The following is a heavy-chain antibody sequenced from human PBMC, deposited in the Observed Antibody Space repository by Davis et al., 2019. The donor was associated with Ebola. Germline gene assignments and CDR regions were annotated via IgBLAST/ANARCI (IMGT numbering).Heavy chain of an antibody. Sequence: SVKVSCKASGYPFTGYYLHWVRQAPGQGLDWMGGIIPVFGIPKYAQDFQGRVTITADESTSTAYMELSSLRSEDTAMYYCARDRYSDGSGYFFEQSHWGQGTLVTVSS. V-gene: IGHV1-69*13. D-gene: IGHD3-22*01. CDR2: IIPVFGIP. CDR3: ARDRYSDGSGYFFEQSH. J-gene: IGHJ4*02. CDR1: GYPFTGYY.